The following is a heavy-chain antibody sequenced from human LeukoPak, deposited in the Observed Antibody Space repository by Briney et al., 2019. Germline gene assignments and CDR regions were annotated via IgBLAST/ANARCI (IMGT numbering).Heavy chain of an antibody. CDR2: IIPIFGTA. V-gene: IGHV1-69*13. CDR3: ATTSIAVRGYYYYYMDV. CDR1: GGTFSSYA. Sequence: SVKVSCKASGGTFSSYAISWVRQAPGQGLEWMGGIIPIFGTANYAQKFQGRVTITADESTSTAYMELSSLRSEDTAVYYCATTSIAVRGYYYYYMDVWGKGTTVTVSS. J-gene: IGHJ6*03. D-gene: IGHD6-6*01.